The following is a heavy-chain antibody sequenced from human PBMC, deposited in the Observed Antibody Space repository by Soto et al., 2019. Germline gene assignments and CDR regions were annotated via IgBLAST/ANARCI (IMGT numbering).Heavy chain of an antibody. CDR2: VYHTGDT. Sequence: SETLSLTCVVSGGTVASSHWLSWVRQSPGRGLEWIGNVYHTGDTNFNPSLQSRVTFSVDKSNNQFSLRLTSVTAADTAVYFCAREIVTAGGNNYFDPWGPGTLVTVSS. V-gene: IGHV4-4*02. CDR3: AREIVTAGGNNYFDP. D-gene: IGHD2-21*02. CDR1: GGTVASSHW. J-gene: IGHJ5*02.